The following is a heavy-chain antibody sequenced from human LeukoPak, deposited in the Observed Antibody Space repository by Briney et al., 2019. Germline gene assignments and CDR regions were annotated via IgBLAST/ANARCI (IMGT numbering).Heavy chain of an antibody. V-gene: IGHV3-21*01. CDR1: GFTFSSYS. D-gene: IGHD3-22*01. CDR3: ARDKGSSGYYVDY. Sequence: PGGSLRLSCAASGFTFSSYSMNWVRQAPGKGLEWVSSISSSSYIYYADSVKGRFTISRDNAKNSLYLQMNSLRAEDTAVYYCARDKGSSGYYVDYWGQGTLVTVSS. CDR2: ISSSSYI. J-gene: IGHJ4*02.